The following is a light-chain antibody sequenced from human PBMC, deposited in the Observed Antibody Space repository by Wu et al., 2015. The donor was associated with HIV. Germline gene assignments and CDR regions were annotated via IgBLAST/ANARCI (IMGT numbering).Light chain of an antibody. J-gene: IGKJ3*01. CDR2: DAS. V-gene: IGKV3-11*01. CDR1: QSLSSY. CDR3: QHRQSWPFT. Sequence: EIVLTQSPATLSLSPGERATLSCRASQSLSSYLAWYQQKPGQAPRLLIYDASNRATGIPARFSGSGSGTDFTLTISSLEPEDFAAYYCQHRQSWPFTFGPGTKVDIK.